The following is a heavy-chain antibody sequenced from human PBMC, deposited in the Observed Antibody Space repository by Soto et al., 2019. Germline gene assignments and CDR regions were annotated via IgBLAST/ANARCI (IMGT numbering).Heavy chain of an antibody. D-gene: IGHD4-17*01. V-gene: IGHV1-69*04. CDR2: IIPILGIA. CDR3: ARDERYGDFFFDY. J-gene: IGHJ4*02. Sequence: SVKVSCKASGGTFSSYTISWVRQAPGQGLEWMGRIIPILGIANYAQKFQGRVTITADKSTSTAYMELSSLRSEDTAVYYCARDERYGDFFFDYWGQGTLVTVSS. CDR1: GGTFSSYT.